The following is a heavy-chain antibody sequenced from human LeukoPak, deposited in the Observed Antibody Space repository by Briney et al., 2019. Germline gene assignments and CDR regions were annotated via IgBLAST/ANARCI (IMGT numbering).Heavy chain of an antibody. CDR3: ARVPTTPMPVAGTIDG. D-gene: IGHD6-19*01. Sequence: GGSLRLSCAASGFTFSSYGMNWVRQAPGKGLEWVSYISSSSSTIYYADSVKGRFTISRDNAKNSLYLQMNSLRAEDTAVYYCARVPTTPMPVAGTIDGWGQGTLVTVSS. CDR1: GFTFSSYG. V-gene: IGHV3-48*01. J-gene: IGHJ4*02. CDR2: ISSSSSTI.